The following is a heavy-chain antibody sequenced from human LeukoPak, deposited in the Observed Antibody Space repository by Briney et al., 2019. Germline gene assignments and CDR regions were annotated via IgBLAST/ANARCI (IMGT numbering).Heavy chain of an antibody. V-gene: IGHV3-13*01. Sequence: GGSLRLSCAASGFTFSTYDMHWVRLTAGKGLEWVSGIGTAGDTYYSGSVKGRFIISRENAKSSSYLQMNSLRVGDTALYYCTRGGRDGFDIWGRGTLVTASS. CDR2: IGTAGDT. CDR1: GFTFSTYD. J-gene: IGHJ3*02. D-gene: IGHD5-24*01. CDR3: TRGGRDGFDI.